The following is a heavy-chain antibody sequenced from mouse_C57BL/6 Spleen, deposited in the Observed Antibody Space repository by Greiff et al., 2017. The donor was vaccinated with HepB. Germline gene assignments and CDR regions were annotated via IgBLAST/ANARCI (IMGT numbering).Heavy chain of an antibody. D-gene: IGHD3-3*01. J-gene: IGHJ4*01. CDR3: ARIREGYAMDY. Sequence: EVQLVESGGGLVKPGGSLKLSCAASGFTFSDYGMHWVRQAPEKGLEWVAYISSGSSTIYYADTVKGRFTISRDNAKNTLFLQMTSLRSEDTAMYYCARIREGYAMDYWGQGTSVTVSS. CDR1: GFTFSDYG. V-gene: IGHV5-17*01. CDR2: ISSGSSTI.